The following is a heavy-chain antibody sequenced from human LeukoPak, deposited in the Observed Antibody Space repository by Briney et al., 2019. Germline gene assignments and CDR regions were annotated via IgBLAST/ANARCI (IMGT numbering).Heavy chain of an antibody. V-gene: IGHV4-38-2*02. CDR3: GSQKEWSLTEYHFDY. D-gene: IGHD3-3*01. Sequence: SETLCLTCTVSGYSISSGYYCGWIRQPPGKGLEWIGSVYDSGSTYYNPSLKSRVTISMDKSKNQFSLKLTAVTAADTAVYYCGSQKEWSLTEYHFDYWGQGTLVTVSS. CDR1: GYSISSGYY. CDR2: VYDSGST. J-gene: IGHJ4*02.